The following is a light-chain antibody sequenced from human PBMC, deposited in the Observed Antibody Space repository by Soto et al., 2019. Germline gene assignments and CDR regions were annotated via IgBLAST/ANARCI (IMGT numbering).Light chain of an antibody. CDR1: QGISNY. J-gene: IGKJ1*01. V-gene: IGKV1-27*01. Sequence: DIQMTQSPSSLSASVGDRVTITCRASQGISNYLAWYQQKPGRVPQPLIYAASTLQSGVPSRFSGSGSGTYLTLTINSLQPEDVATYYCQKYNSAPWTFGPGTKVEIK. CDR2: AAS. CDR3: QKYNSAPWT.